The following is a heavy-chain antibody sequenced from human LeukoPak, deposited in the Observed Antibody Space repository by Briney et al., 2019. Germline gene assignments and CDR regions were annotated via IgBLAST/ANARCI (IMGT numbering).Heavy chain of an antibody. D-gene: IGHD5-18*01. CDR3: VREGGHSYQREFDY. J-gene: IGHJ4*02. Sequence: GGSLRLSCAASGFTFSSYTMDWVRQAPGKGLEWVSSISSSNTYIYYADSVKGRFTISRDDANNSLFLQMSSLRADDTALYYCVREGGHSYQREFDYWGQGTLVTVSS. V-gene: IGHV3-21*01. CDR1: GFTFSSYT. CDR2: ISSSNTYI.